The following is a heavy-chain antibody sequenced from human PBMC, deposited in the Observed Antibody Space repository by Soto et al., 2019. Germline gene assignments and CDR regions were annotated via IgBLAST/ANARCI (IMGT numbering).Heavy chain of an antibody. CDR1: GFTFDDYA. D-gene: IGHD4-17*01. J-gene: IGHJ5*02. Sequence: EVQLVESGGGLVQPGRSPRLSCAASGFTFDDYAMHWVRQAPGKGLEWVSGISWNSGSIGYADSVKGRFTISRDNAKNSLYLQMNSLRAEDTALYYCAKAYTVTNWFDPWGQGTLVTVSS. CDR3: AKAYTVTNWFDP. V-gene: IGHV3-9*01. CDR2: ISWNSGSI.